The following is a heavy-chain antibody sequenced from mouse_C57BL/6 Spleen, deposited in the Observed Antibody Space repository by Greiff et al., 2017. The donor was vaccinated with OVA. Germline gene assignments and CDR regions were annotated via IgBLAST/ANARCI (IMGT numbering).Heavy chain of an antibody. CDR3: ARDGTTVVANYFDY. D-gene: IGHD1-1*01. CDR2: ISDGGSYT. V-gene: IGHV5-4*01. Sequence: EVHLVESGGGLVKPGGSLKLSCAASGFTFSSYAMSWVRQTPEKRLEWVATISDGGSYTYYPDNVQGRFTISRDNAKNNLYLQMSHLKSEDTAMYYCARDGTTVVANYFDYWGQGTTLTVSS. J-gene: IGHJ2*01. CDR1: GFTFSSYA.